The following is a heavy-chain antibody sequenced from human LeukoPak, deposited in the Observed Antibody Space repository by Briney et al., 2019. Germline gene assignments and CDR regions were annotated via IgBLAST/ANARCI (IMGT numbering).Heavy chain of an antibody. CDR2: IYASGST. CDR1: GDSLSGSY. J-gene: IGHJ2*01. CDR3: AKVGLNWGSDWYFDL. V-gene: IGHV4-4*07. D-gene: IGHD7-27*01. Sequence: SETLSLTCTDSGDSLSGSYWSWIRQPAGKGLEWIGRIYASGSTAYNASLKSRVTMSVDTSKNQFSLRLTSVTAADTAVYYCAKVGLNWGSDWYFDLWGRGTLVTVSS.